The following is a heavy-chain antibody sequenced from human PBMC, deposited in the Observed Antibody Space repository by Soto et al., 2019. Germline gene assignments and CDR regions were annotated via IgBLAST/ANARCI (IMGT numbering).Heavy chain of an antibody. CDR3: ARDAQNYYDSSGYPAGAFDI. D-gene: IGHD3-22*01. J-gene: IGHJ3*02. CDR1: GFTFSGYT. V-gene: IGHV3-21*04. CDR2: ITTTGTYI. Sequence: GGSLRLSCAASGFTFSGYTMDWIRQAPGKGLEWVASITTTGTYIYYADSVKGRFTISRDNAKNSLYLQMNSLRAEDTALYYCARDAQNYYDSSGYPAGAFDIWGQGTMVTVSS.